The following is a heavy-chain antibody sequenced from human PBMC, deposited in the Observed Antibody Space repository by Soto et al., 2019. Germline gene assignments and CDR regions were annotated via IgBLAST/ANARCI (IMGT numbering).Heavy chain of an antibody. CDR1: GFTFSTYS. Sequence: PGGSLRLSCAASGFTFSTYSMNWVRQAPGKGLEWVSYISSSSSTIFYTDSVKGRFTVSRDNAKNSLYLQMNSLRAEDTAVYYWAGATNYYDSSGRSGYCGQGNLLTVSS. V-gene: IGHV3-48*01. CDR2: ISSSSSTI. CDR3: AGATNYYDSSGRSGY. J-gene: IGHJ4*02. D-gene: IGHD3-22*01.